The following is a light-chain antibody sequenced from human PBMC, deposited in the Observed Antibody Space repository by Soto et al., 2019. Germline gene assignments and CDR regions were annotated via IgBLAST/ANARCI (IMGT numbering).Light chain of an antibody. J-gene: IGLJ1*01. CDR2: NND. CDR3: AAWDDSLNGFYV. V-gene: IGLV1-44*01. CDR1: SSNIGTNS. Sequence: QSVLTQPPSASGTPGQRVTISCSGGSSNIGTNSVNWYQQLPGRAPKLLIYNNDLRPSGVPDRFSGSKSGTSASLAISGLQSEDEAVYYCAAWDDSLNGFYVFGIGTKVTVL.